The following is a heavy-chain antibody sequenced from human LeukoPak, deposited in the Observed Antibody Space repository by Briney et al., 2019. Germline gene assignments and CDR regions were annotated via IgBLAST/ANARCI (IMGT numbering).Heavy chain of an antibody. Sequence: ASVKVSCKASGYTFTSYDISWVRQAPGQGLEWMGWMNPNSGNTGYAQKFQGRVTMTRNTSISTAYMELSSLRSEDTAVYYCARGLRACSSTSCPLPYWGQGTLVTVSS. CDR2: MNPNSGNT. V-gene: IGHV1-8*01. D-gene: IGHD2-2*01. J-gene: IGHJ4*02. CDR3: ARGLRACSSTSCPLPY. CDR1: GYTFTSYD.